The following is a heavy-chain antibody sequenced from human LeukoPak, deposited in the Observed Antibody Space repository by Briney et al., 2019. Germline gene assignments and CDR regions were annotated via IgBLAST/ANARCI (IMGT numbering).Heavy chain of an antibody. Sequence: GGSLRLSCAASGFTVSSNYMSWVRQAPGKGLEWVAFIRYDGSNKYYADSVKGRFTISRDNSKNTLYLQMNSLRAEDTAVYYCAKDRITMVRGGSSLDYWGQGTLVTVSS. CDR2: IRYDGSNK. D-gene: IGHD3-10*01. V-gene: IGHV3-30*02. CDR3: AKDRITMVRGGSSLDY. CDR1: GFTVSSNY. J-gene: IGHJ4*02.